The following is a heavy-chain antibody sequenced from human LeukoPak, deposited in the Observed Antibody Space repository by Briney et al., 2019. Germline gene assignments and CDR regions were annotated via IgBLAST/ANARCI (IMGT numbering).Heavy chain of an antibody. CDR1: GFSFSAYW. J-gene: IGHJ4*02. CDR3: ARFGYVAAVDV. Sequence: GGSLRLSCAASGFSFSAYWMTWVRQAPGTGLEWVANINPAGSETYYVDPVKGRFSISRDNAKNLVYLQMSSLRAEDTAVYHCARFGYVAAVDVWGQGTPVTVSS. V-gene: IGHV3-7*01. CDR2: INPAGSET. D-gene: IGHD2-15*01.